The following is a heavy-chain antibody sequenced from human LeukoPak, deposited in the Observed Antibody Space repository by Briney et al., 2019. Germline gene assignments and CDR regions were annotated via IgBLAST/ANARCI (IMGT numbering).Heavy chain of an antibody. J-gene: IGHJ6*03. V-gene: IGHV1-69*05. CDR2: VMPLFNTP. CDR1: GDTLNNYI. Sequence: ASVKVSCKASGDTLNNYIITWVRQAPGQGLEWVGGVMPLFNTPNYAQKFQGRITISTDASTHTSYMELRSLRSEDTAVYSCARVDRHHFYMDVWGKGTTVTVSS. D-gene: IGHD1-14*01. CDR3: ARVDRHHFYMDV.